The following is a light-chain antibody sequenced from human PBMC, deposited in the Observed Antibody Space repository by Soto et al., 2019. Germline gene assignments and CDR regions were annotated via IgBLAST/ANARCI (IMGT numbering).Light chain of an antibody. CDR2: NNH. CDR1: SSNIGSSY. V-gene: IGLV1-47*02. Sequence: QSVLTQPPSTSGTPGQRVTISCSGSSSNIGSSYVFWFQHLPGTAPKLLMYNNHQRPSGVPDRVSASKSGTSASLAISGLRSEDQADYYCGAWDDRVSGYVFGTGTKVTVL. J-gene: IGLJ1*01. CDR3: GAWDDRVSGYV.